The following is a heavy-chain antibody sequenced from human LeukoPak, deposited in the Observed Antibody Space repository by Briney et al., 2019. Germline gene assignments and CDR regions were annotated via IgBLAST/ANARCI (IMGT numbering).Heavy chain of an antibody. CDR1: GYTFTGYY. Sequence: ASVKVSCKASGYTFTGYYMHWVRQAPGQGLEWIGRINPNSGGTNYAQKFQGRVTMTRDTSISTAYMELSRLRSDDTAVYYCARKWYGEHFDYWGQGTLVTVSS. CDR2: INPNSGGT. CDR3: ARKWYGEHFDY. D-gene: IGHD4-17*01. J-gene: IGHJ4*02. V-gene: IGHV1-2*06.